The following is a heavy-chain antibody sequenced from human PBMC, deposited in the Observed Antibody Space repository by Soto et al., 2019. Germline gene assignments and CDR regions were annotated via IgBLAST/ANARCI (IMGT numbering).Heavy chain of an antibody. CDR2: IYYSGST. CDR1: GGSISSYY. J-gene: IGHJ4*02. Sequence: PSETLSLTCTVSGGSISSYYWSWIRQPPGKGLEWIGYIYYSGSTNYNPSLKSRVTISVDTSKNQFSLKLSSVTAADTAVYYCARARRIAAAGTDFDYWGQGTLVTVSS. V-gene: IGHV4-59*12. D-gene: IGHD6-13*01. CDR3: ARARRIAAAGTDFDY.